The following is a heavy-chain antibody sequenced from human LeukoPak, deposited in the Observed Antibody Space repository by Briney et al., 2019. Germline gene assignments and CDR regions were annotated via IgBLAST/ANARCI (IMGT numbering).Heavy chain of an antibody. CDR2: IYYSGNT. J-gene: IGHJ5*02. CDR3: ARRGNNRNDFNWFDP. D-gene: IGHD1-1*01. CDR1: GDSIRSSPYY. Sequence: SETLSLTCTVSGDSIRSSPYYWDWIRQPPGKGLEWIGSIYYSGNTYYNPSLKSRVTISVDTSKNQFSLKLSSMTAADTAVYYCARRGNNRNDFNWFDPWGQGTLVTVSS. V-gene: IGHV4-39*01.